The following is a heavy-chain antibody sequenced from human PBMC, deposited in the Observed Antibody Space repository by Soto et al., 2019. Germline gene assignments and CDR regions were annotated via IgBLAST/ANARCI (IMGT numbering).Heavy chain of an antibody. CDR3: ARDPNLTRYPTRYDAFDI. CDR2: IWYDGSNK. J-gene: IGHJ3*02. CDR1: GFTFSSYG. Sequence: GGSLRLSCAASGFTFSSYGMHWVRQAPGKGLEWVAVIWYDGSNKYYADSVKGRFTISRDNSKNTLYLQMNSLRAEDTAVYYCARDPNLTRYPTRYDAFDIWGQGTMVTVSS. V-gene: IGHV3-33*01. D-gene: IGHD3-9*01.